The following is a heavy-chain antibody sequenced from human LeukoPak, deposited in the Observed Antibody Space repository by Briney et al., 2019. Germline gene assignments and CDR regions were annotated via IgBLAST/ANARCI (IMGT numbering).Heavy chain of an antibody. J-gene: IGHJ5*02. CDR2: MNPNSGST. V-gene: IGHV1-8*01. Sequence: ASVKVSCKASGYTFTSYDINWVRQATGQGLEWMGWMNPNSGSTGYAQKFQGRVTMTRNTSISTAYMELSSLRSEDTAVYYCATDFGATDIVVVPAAWGQGTLVTVSS. CDR3: ATDFGATDIVVVPAA. D-gene: IGHD2-2*01. CDR1: GYTFTSYD.